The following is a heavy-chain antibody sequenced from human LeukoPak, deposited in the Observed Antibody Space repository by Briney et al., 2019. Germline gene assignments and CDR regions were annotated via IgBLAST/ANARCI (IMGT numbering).Heavy chain of an antibody. CDR3: ARDLHPRLTGYFDY. J-gene: IGHJ4*02. Sequence: GGSLRLSCVASGFTVSSYYVSWVRQAPGKGLEWVSVIYSGGSTYYADSVEGRFTVSRDNSKSTLYLEMRSLRAEDTAVYYCARDLHPRLTGYFDYWGQGTLVTVSS. CDR2: IYSGGST. V-gene: IGHV3-53*01. D-gene: IGHD3-16*01. CDR1: GFTVSSYY.